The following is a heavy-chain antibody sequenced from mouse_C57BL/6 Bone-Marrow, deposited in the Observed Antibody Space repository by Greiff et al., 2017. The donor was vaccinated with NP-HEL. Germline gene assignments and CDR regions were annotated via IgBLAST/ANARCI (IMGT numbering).Heavy chain of an antibody. Sequence: VQLQQSGAELVKPGASVKLSCTASGFNINDYYMHWVKQRPEQGLEWIGRIDPEDGDTKYAPQFQGKATITADTSSNTAYLQLSSLTSEDAAVYYCARGWFTWYFDDWGTGTTVTVSA. J-gene: IGHJ1*03. V-gene: IGHV14-2*01. CDR1: GFNINDYY. CDR3: ARGWFTWYFDD. CDR2: IDPEDGDT. D-gene: IGHD1-1*01.